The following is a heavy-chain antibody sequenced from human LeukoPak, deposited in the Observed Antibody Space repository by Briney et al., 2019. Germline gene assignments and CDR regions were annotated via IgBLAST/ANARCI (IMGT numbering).Heavy chain of an antibody. CDR2: IYYSGST. CDR3: ARVKYCSSTSCYKRGKSWFDP. D-gene: IGHD2-2*02. Sequence: PSETLSLTCTVSGGSISSYYWSWIRQPPGKGLEWLGYIYYSGSTNYNPSLKSRVTISVDTSKNQFSLKLSSVTAADTAVYYCARVKYCSSTSCYKRGKSWFDPWGQGTLVTVSS. CDR1: GGSISSYY. J-gene: IGHJ5*02. V-gene: IGHV4-59*01.